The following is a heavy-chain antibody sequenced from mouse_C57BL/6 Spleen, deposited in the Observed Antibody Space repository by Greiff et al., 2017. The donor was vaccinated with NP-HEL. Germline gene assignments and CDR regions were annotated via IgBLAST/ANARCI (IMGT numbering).Heavy chain of an antibody. CDR2: ISSGSSTI. CDR3: AVGGYYSNYDY. Sequence: EVMLVEPGGGLVKPGGSLKLPCAAPGFTFSDYGMHWVRQAPEKGLEWVAYISSGSSTIYYADTAKGRFTISRDNAKNTLFLQMTSLRSEDTAMYYCAVGGYYSNYDYWGQGTTLTVSS. J-gene: IGHJ2*01. V-gene: IGHV5-17*01. CDR1: GFTFSDYG. D-gene: IGHD2-5*01.